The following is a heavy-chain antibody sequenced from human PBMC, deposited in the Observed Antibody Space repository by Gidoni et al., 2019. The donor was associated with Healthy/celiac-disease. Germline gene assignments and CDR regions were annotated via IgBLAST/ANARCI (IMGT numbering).Heavy chain of an antibody. V-gene: IGHV4-31*03. CDR3: ARFEYSTSLVFDY. CDR2: IYHSGST. CDR1: GGPISRGAYY. D-gene: IGHD6-6*01. J-gene: IGHJ4*02. Sequence: QVQLQESGPGLVKPSQTLSLTCTVSGGPISRGAYYWSWIRQRPGKGLEWIGCIYHSGSTYYNPSLKSRVIISVDTSKNHFSLKLSSVTAADTAFYYCARFEYSTSLVFDYWGQGTLVTVSS.